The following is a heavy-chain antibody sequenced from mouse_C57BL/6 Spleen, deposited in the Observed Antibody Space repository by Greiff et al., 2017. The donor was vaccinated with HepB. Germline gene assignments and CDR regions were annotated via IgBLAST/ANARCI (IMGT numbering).Heavy chain of an antibody. V-gene: IGHV5-4*01. Sequence: EVQLVESGGGLVKPGGSLKLSCAASGFTFSSYAMSWVRQTPEKRLEWVATISDGGSYTYYPDNVKGRFTISRDNAKNNLYLQMSHLKSEDTAMYYCARDWGLENYFDYWGQGTTLTVSS. D-gene: IGHD2-4*01. J-gene: IGHJ2*01. CDR1: GFTFSSYA. CDR3: ARDWGLENYFDY. CDR2: ISDGGSYT.